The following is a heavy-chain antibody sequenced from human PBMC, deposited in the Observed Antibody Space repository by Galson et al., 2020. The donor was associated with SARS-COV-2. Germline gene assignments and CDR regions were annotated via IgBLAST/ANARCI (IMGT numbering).Heavy chain of an antibody. Sequence: GGSLRLSCAASGFTFSSYGMHWVRQAPGKGLEWVAVISYDGSNKYYADSVKGRFTISRDNSKNTLYLQMNSLRAEDTAVYYCAKDLTYYYDSSGDTDFWGQGTLVTVSS. V-gene: IGHV3-30*18. CDR2: ISYDGSNK. J-gene: IGHJ4*02. CDR1: GFTFSSYG. D-gene: IGHD3-22*01. CDR3: AKDLTYYYDSSGDTDF.